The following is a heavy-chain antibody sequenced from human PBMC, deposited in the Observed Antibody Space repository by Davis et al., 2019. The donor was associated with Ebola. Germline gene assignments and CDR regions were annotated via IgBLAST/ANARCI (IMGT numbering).Heavy chain of an antibody. Sequence: GESLKISCATSGFTFSTYWMHWVRQAPGKGLVWVSRINSDGSSTSYADSVKGRFTISRDNAKNSLYLQMNSLRAEDTAVYYCARKRSFDYWGQGTLVTVSS. CDR3: ARKRSFDY. D-gene: IGHD6-25*01. V-gene: IGHV3-74*01. J-gene: IGHJ4*02. CDR2: INSDGSST. CDR1: GFTFSTYW.